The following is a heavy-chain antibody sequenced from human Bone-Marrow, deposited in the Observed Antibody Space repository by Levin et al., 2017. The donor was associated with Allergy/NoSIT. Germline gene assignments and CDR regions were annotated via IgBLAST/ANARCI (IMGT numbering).Heavy chain of an antibody. Sequence: GGSLRLSCAASGFTFSSYAMSWVRQAPGKGLEWVSAISGSGGSTYYADSVKGRFTISRDNSKNTLYLQMNSLRAEDTAVYYCAKGLQNRYCSSTSCYGGVYYYYGMDVWGQGTTVTVSS. J-gene: IGHJ6*02. V-gene: IGHV3-23*01. CDR1: GFTFSSYA. CDR2: ISGSGGST. CDR3: AKGLQNRYCSSTSCYGGVYYYYGMDV. D-gene: IGHD2-2*01.